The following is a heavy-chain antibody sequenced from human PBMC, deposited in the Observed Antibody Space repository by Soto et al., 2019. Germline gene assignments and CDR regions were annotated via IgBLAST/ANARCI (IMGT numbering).Heavy chain of an antibody. V-gene: IGHV1-8*01. Sequence: QVQLVQSRAEVKKPGASVKVSCKASGYTFASYDINWVRQATGQGLEWMGWMNPNSGNTGYAQKFQGRVTMTRNTSISTAYMELSSLRSEDTAVYYCARGRVYVAGYNYWGQGTLVTVSS. CDR1: GYTFASYD. J-gene: IGHJ4*02. CDR2: MNPNSGNT. CDR3: ARGRVYVAGYNY. D-gene: IGHD2-15*01.